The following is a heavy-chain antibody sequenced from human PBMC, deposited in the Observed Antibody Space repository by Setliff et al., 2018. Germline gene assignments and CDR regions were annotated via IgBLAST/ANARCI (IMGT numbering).Heavy chain of an antibody. CDR1: GGTFSSYG. CDR3: AREGVDTRSSTDYRYYMDV. CDR2: TIPMFSST. D-gene: IGHD5-18*01. J-gene: IGHJ6*03. V-gene: IGHV1-69*05. Sequence: SVKVSCKASGGTFSSYGISWVRQAPGQGLEWMGGTIPMFSSTNYAQKFQDRVTIITDESTSTAYMELSSLRIEDTAVYYCAREGVDTRSSTDYRYYMDVWGKGTTVTVSS.